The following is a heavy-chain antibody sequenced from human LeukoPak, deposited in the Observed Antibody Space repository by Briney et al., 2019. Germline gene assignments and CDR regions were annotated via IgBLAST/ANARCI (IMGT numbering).Heavy chain of an antibody. CDR3: ARDGLPGNPSGF. Sequence: GGSLRLSCAASGFSFSYFGINWVRQAPGKGLEWVSSISSSSSSYIYYADSVKGRFTISRDNAKNSLYLQMNSLRAEDTAVYYCARDGLPGNPSGFWGQGNLVT. CDR2: ISSSSSSYI. V-gene: IGHV3-21*01. D-gene: IGHD6-25*01. CDR1: GFSFSYFG. J-gene: IGHJ4*02.